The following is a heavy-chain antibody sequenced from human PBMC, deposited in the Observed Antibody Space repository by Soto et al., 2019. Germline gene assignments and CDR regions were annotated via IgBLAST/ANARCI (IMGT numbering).Heavy chain of an antibody. V-gene: IGHV3-23*01. J-gene: IGHJ6*02. CDR1: VFTFSPYA. CDR3: AKGLRRLLRTQYYYGLDV. Sequence: PGGSLRLSCAASVFTFSPYAMTWVRQAPGKGLEWVSSISGSGGNTNYADSVKGRFTVSRDNSKRTLSLQMNSLTEEDTAIYYCAKGLRRLLRTQYYYGLDVWGRGTRVTVSS. D-gene: IGHD3-16*01. CDR2: ISGSGGNT.